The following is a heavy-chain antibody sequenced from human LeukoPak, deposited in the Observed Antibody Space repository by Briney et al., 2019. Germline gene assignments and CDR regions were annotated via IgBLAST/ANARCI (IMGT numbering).Heavy chain of an antibody. Sequence: SETLSLTCAVYGGSFSGDYWSWIRQPPGKGLEWIGEINHSGSTNYNPSLKSRVTISVDTSKNQFSLKLSSVTAADTAVYYCARGTRVWGQGTLVTVSS. CDR3: ARGTRV. CDR2: INHSGST. J-gene: IGHJ4*02. CDR1: GGSFSGDY. V-gene: IGHV4-34*01. D-gene: IGHD6-6*01.